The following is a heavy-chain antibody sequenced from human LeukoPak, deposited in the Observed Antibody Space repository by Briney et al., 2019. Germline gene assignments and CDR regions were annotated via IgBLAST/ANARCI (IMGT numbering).Heavy chain of an antibody. D-gene: IGHD3-9*01. V-gene: IGHV4-34*01. Sequence: PGGSLRLSCAASGFTFSSYSMNWVRQPPGKGLEWIGEINHSGSTNYNPSLKSRVTISVDTSKNQFSLKLSSVTAADTAVYYCARGRNSRFDIFVGGRYYFDYWGQGTLVTVSS. CDR3: ARGRNSRFDIFVGGRYYFDY. CDR1: GFTFSSYS. J-gene: IGHJ4*02. CDR2: INHSGST.